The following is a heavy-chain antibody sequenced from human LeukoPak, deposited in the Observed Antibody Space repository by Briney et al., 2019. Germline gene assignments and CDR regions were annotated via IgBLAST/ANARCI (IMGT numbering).Heavy chain of an antibody. CDR1: GFTFSNYG. V-gene: IGHV3-30*18. Sequence: PEGSLRLSCAASGFTFSNYGMHWVRQAPGKGLEWVAVISYDGSNKYYVDSVKGRFTISRDNSKNTLYLQMNSLRADNTAVYYCAKAYGDYSDLGAFDIWGQGTMVTVSS. D-gene: IGHD4-17*01. J-gene: IGHJ3*02. CDR2: ISYDGSNK. CDR3: AKAYGDYSDLGAFDI.